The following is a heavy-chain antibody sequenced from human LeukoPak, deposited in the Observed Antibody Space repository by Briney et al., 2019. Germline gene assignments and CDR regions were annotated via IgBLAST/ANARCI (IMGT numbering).Heavy chain of an antibody. J-gene: IGHJ3*02. CDR1: GDTFNIYT. CDR3: ARNYGDYENDAFHI. Sequence: ASVKVSCKASGDTFNIYTITWVRQAPGQGLEWMGWINAYNGYTDYAQNLQGRVTMTTDTSTSTAYMDLRNLRSDDTAVYYCARNYGDYENDAFHIWGQGTMVTVSS. V-gene: IGHV1-18*01. CDR2: INAYNGYT. D-gene: IGHD4-17*01.